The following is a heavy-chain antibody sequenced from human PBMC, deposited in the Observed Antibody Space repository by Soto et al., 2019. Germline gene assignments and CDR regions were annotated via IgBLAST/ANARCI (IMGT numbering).Heavy chain of an antibody. CDR1: GYTFTSYY. J-gene: IGHJ4*02. CDR3: ARRVACISTSSSLDY. D-gene: IGHD2-2*01. Sequence: ASVKVSCKASGYTFTSYYIHWVRQAPGQGLEWMGIINPSGGSTTYAQKFQGRVTMTRDTSTSTVYMELSSLRSEDTAVYYCARRVACISTSSSLDYWGQGTLVTASS. V-gene: IGHV1-46*01. CDR2: INPSGGST.